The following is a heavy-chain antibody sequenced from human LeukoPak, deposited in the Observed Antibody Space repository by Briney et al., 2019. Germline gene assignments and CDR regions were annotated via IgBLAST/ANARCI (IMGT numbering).Heavy chain of an antibody. CDR2: IAYDGSNE. Sequence: GRSLRLSCVVSGFTFTNYGMHWVRQAPGKGRDWVASIAYDGSNENYAESVKGRFTISRDNSKNTLYLQLNSLRAEDTAVYYCARPAGSVTIFGVVDYFDYWGQGSLVTVSS. V-gene: IGHV3-30*04. CDR1: GFTFTNYG. CDR3: ARPAGSVTIFGVVDYFDY. J-gene: IGHJ4*02. D-gene: IGHD3-3*01.